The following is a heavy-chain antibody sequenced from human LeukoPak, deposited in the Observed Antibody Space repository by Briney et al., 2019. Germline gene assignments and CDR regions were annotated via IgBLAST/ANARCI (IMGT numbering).Heavy chain of an antibody. D-gene: IGHD3-10*01. J-gene: IGHJ4*02. CDR1: GFTFSSYA. CDR3: AKDKSYYYGSGSYYNGDDY. CDR2: ISGSGGST. V-gene: IGHV3-23*01. Sequence: GGSLRLSCAASGFTFSSYAMSWVRQAPGKGLEWVSAISGSGGSTYYADSVKGRFTISRDNSKNTLYLQMNSLRAEDTAVYYCAKDKSYYYGSGSYYNGDDYWGQGTLVTVSS.